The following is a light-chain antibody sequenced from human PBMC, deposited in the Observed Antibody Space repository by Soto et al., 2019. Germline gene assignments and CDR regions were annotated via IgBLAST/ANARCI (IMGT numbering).Light chain of an antibody. CDR2: LAS. J-gene: IGKJ1*01. CDR3: MQALQART. Sequence: DIVLTQSPLSLPVTPGEPASISCRSSHSLLYSNGANYLDWYLQRPGQSPQLLIFLASHRASGVPDRCSGSGSGTDFTLTISRVEAEDVGIYYCMQALQARTFGQGTRVELK. V-gene: IGKV2-28*01. CDR1: HSLLYSNGANY.